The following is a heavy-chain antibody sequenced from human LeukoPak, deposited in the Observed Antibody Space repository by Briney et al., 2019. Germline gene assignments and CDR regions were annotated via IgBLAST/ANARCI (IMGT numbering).Heavy chain of an antibody. CDR2: ISSSSSYI. CDR1: GFTFSSYS. V-gene: IGHV3-21*01. CDR3: ARGGAAAANWFDP. Sequence: GGSLRLSCAASGFTFSSYSMNWVRQAPGKGLEWVSSISSSSSYIYYADSVKGRFTISRDNAKNSLYLQMNSLRAEDTAVYYCARGGAAAANWFDPWGQGTLVTVSS. D-gene: IGHD6-13*01. J-gene: IGHJ5*02.